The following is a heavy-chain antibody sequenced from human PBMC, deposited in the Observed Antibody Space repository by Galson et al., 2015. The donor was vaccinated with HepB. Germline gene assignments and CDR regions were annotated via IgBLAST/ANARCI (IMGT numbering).Heavy chain of an antibody. CDR1: GFTFSSYW. Sequence: SLRLSCAASGFTFSSYWMSWVRQAPGKGLEWVSLISWDGGSTYYADSVKGRFTISRDNSKNSLYLQMNSLRTEDTALYYCAKDMSSNRVFDYWGQGTLVTVSS. CDR3: AKDMSSNRVFDY. CDR2: ISWDGGST. J-gene: IGHJ4*02. D-gene: IGHD6-13*01. V-gene: IGHV3-43*01.